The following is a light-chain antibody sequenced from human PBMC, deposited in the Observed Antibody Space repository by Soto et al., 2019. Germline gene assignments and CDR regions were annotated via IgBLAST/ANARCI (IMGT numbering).Light chain of an antibody. CDR3: QQYGSSPCT. Sequence: EIVLTQSPGTLALSPGERATLSCRASQNVNNNYLTWYQQKRGQAPRLLIHGASSRASGIPDRFSGSGSGTDFTLTISRLEPEDFAVYYCQQYGSSPCTFGPGTRVGIK. CDR2: GAS. CDR1: QNVNNNY. J-gene: IGKJ3*01. V-gene: IGKV3-20*01.